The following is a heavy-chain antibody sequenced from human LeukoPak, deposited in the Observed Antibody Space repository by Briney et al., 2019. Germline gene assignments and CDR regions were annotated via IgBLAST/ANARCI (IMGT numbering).Heavy chain of an antibody. CDR3: ASGYYYDSSGNWFDP. J-gene: IGHJ5*02. Sequence: ASVKVSCKASGYTFTSYDINWVRQATGLGLEWMGWMNPNSGNTGYAQKFQGRVTMTRNTSISTAYMELSSLRSEDTAVYYCASGYYYDSSGNWFDPWGQGTLVTVSS. CDR2: MNPNSGNT. D-gene: IGHD3-22*01. CDR1: GYTFTSYD. V-gene: IGHV1-8*01.